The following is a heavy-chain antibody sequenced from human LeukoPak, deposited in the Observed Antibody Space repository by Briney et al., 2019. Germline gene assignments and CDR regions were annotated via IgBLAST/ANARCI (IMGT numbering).Heavy chain of an antibody. CDR2: IYPSGNT. J-gene: IGHJ4*02. CDR3: ARDGVVTMELDF. V-gene: IGHV4-61*02. CDR1: GESISSSRHY. D-gene: IGHD3-10*01. Sequence: PSETLSLTCFVSGESISSSRHYWSWIRQPAGQGLEWIGRIYPSGNTNYNPSLKSRATISLDTSKNQFSLNLKSVTAADTAMYYCARDGVVTMELDFWGQGALVTVSS.